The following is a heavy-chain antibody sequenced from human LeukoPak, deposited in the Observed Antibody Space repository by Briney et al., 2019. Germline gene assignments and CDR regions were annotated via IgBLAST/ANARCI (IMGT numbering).Heavy chain of an antibody. V-gene: IGHV4-30-2*01. CDR1: GGSISSGGYS. J-gene: IGHJ5*02. CDR2: IYHSGST. Sequence: SETQSLTCAVSGGSISSGGYSWSWIRQPPGKGLEWIGYIYHSGSTYYNPSLKSRVTISVDRSKNQFSLKLSSVTAADTAVYYCARDTPIGFDPWGQGTLVTVSS. D-gene: IGHD2-15*01. CDR3: ARDTPIGFDP.